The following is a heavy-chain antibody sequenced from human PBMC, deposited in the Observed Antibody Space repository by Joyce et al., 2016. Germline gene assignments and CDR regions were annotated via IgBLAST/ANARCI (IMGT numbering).Heavy chain of an antibody. D-gene: IGHD5-18*01. CDR2: VYLHGIT. Sequence: QVQLQESGPGLVKPSETLSFWGWIRQPPGKGLEWIGNVYLHGITHYSPSLKSRVTISMDTSKTQFSLNRNSVTAADTAVYFCARRPYNVHTPLGSDWYFDLWGRGTLVTVSS. J-gene: IGHJ2*01. V-gene: IGHV4-38-2*01. CDR3: ARRPYNVHTPLGSDWYFDL.